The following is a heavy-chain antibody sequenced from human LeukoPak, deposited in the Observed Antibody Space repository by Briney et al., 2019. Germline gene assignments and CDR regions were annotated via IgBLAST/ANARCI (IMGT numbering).Heavy chain of an antibody. CDR3: ARGVGGYCSGGSCYSAPNWFDP. Sequence: SETLSLTCTVSGGSISSSSYHWGWIRQPPGKGLEWIGSIYYSGSTYYNPSLKSRVTISVDTAKNQFSLKLSTVTAADTAVYYCARGVGGYCSGGSCYSAPNWFDPWGQGTLVTVSS. V-gene: IGHV4-39*01. D-gene: IGHD2-15*01. CDR1: GGSISSSSYH. J-gene: IGHJ5*02. CDR2: IYYSGST.